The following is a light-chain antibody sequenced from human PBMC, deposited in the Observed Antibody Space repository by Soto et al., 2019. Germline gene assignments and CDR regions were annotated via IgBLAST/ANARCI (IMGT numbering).Light chain of an antibody. V-gene: IGLV2-14*01. Sequence: QSALTQPASVSGSPGQSITISCTGTSSDVGGYNYVSWYQQHPGKAPKLMIYEVSNRPSGVSNRFSGSKSGNTASLTISGLQPEDEADYYCSSYTSSSTYVFGTATKLTVL. CDR3: SSYTSSSTYV. J-gene: IGLJ1*01. CDR1: SSDVGGYNY. CDR2: EVS.